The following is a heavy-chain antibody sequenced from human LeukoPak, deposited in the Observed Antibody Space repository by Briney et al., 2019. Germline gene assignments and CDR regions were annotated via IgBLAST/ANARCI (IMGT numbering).Heavy chain of an antibody. V-gene: IGHV5-51*01. CDR3: ARHPKSGYTGYESDY. J-gene: IGHJ4*02. D-gene: IGHD5-12*01. Sequence: AEAMNISWAACGYSVTTYWIGGLRPVPENGQEGAGIIDPADPSAKYSPSFQGQVTISFAKSISTAYLQWSRLEASDTAVFYCARHPKSGYTGYESDYWGQGTLVTVSS. CDR1: GYSVTTYW. CDR2: IDPADPSA.